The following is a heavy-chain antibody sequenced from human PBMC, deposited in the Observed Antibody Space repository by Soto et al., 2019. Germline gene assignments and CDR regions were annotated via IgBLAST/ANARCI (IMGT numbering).Heavy chain of an antibody. J-gene: IGHJ6*02. CDR1: GGSFSGYY. D-gene: IGHD6-13*01. V-gene: IGHV4-34*01. Sequence: PSETLSLTCAVYGGSFSGYYWSWIRQPPGKGLEWIGEINHSGSTNYNPSLKSRVTISVDTSKNQFSLKLSSVTAADTAVYYCARGSGGVLNIAAAGRDYYYYGMDVWGQGTTVTVSS. CDR2: INHSGST. CDR3: ARGSGGVLNIAAAGRDYYYYGMDV.